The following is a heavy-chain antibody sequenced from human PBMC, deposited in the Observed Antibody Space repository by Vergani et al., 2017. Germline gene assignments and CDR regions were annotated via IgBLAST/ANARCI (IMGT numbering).Heavy chain of an antibody. Sequence: QVQLQESGPGLVKPSQTLSLTCTVSGGSINSHNYYWSWIRQPAGKGLEWIGRIHTRGSTNYNPSLNSRVTMSEDTSKNQFSLNLTSVTAADTAVYFCARGSCLGGSCYKPLFDYWRQGILVTVSS. CDR2: IHTRGST. CDR1: GGSINSHNYY. J-gene: IGHJ4*02. D-gene: IGHD2-15*01. V-gene: IGHV4-61*02. CDR3: ARGSCLGGSCYKPLFDY.